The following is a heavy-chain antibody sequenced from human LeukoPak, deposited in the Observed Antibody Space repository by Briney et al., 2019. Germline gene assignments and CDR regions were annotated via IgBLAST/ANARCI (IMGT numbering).Heavy chain of an antibody. CDR2: IYYSGST. Sequence: SETLSLTCTVSGGSISSYYWSWIRKPPGKGLELNGYIYYSGSTNYNPSLKSRVTISVDTSKNPFSLKLSSVTAADTAVYYCARVFPAGYYDSSGYLDYWGQGTLVTVSS. CDR1: GGSISSYY. CDR3: ARVFPAGYYDSSGYLDY. D-gene: IGHD3-22*01. V-gene: IGHV4-59*01. J-gene: IGHJ4*02.